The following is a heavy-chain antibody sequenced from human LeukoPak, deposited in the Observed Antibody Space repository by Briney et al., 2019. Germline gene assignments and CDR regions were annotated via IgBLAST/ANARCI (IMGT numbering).Heavy chain of an antibody. J-gene: IGHJ6*02. CDR2: IWYDGSNK. CDR3: ARGYSYGNYYYYGMDV. CDR1: GFTFSSYG. V-gene: IGHV3-33*01. Sequence: GGSLRLSCAASGFTFSSYGMHWVRQAPGKGLEWVAIIWYDGSNKYYADSVKGRFTISRDSSKNTLYLQMNSLRAEDTAVYYCARGYSYGNYYYYGMDVWGQGTTVTVSS. D-gene: IGHD5-18*01.